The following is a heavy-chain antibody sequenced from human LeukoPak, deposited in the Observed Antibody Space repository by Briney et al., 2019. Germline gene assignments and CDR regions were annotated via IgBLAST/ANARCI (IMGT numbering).Heavy chain of an antibody. CDR2: INHSGST. Sequence: PSETLSLTCAVSGGSLSGYYWTWIRQPPGKGLEWIGEINHSGSTNYNPSLKSRVTISVDTSRKQFFLRLSSVTAADTAMYYCASVDIVAPFDPWGQGTLVTVSS. J-gene: IGHJ5*02. CDR3: ASVDIVAPFDP. CDR1: GGSLSGYY. V-gene: IGHV4-34*01. D-gene: IGHD5-12*01.